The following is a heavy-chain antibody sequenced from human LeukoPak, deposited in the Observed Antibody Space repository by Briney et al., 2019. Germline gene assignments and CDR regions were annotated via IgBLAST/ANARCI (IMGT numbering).Heavy chain of an antibody. CDR3: ARGDLTDFYPDW. V-gene: IGHV3-74*01. CDR1: GFTFSSYW. D-gene: IGHD3-9*01. CDR2: PNSDGSST. Sequence: GGSLRLSCAASGFTFSSYWMHWVRQAPGKGLVWVSRPNSDGSSTSYADSVRGRFTISRDNAKNTLYLQMNSLRAEDTAVYFCARGDLTDFYPDWWGQGTLVTVSS. J-gene: IGHJ4*02.